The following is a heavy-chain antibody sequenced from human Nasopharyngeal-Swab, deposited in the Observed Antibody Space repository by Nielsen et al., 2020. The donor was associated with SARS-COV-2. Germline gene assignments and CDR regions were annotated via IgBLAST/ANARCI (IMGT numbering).Heavy chain of an antibody. D-gene: IGHD6-6*01. V-gene: IGHV6-1*01. CDR2: TSYRSRWFT. J-gene: IGHJ4*02. CDR3: ARHISSSRAYFDS. Sequence: SETLSLTCVISGDSVSNSNNSWSWIRQSPSRGLEWLGRTSYRSRWFTDYAPSVESRITIYPDTSKNQLSLLVNSVTPEDTAVYYCARHISSSRAYFDSWGQGTLVTVSS. CDR1: GDSVSNSNNS.